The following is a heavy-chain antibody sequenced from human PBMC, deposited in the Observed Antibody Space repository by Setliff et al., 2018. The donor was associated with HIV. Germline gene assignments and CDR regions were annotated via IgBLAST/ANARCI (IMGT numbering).Heavy chain of an antibody. CDR2: IRPKRKSSTT. CDR1: GSTLSDHY. Sequence: GGSLRLSCAASGSTLSDHYMDWVRQAPGKGPEWFGRIRPKRKSSTTDYAASVKGRFTISRDDSKNSLYLQMNSLKSEDTAVYYCTRHVDSGTYMDVWGRGTTVTVSS. J-gene: IGHJ6*03. D-gene: IGHD5-18*01. CDR3: TRHVDSGTYMDV. V-gene: IGHV3-72*01.